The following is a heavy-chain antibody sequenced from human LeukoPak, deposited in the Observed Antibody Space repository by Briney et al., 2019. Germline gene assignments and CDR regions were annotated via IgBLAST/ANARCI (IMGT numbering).Heavy chain of an antibody. CDR1: GFTFSSYW. CDR3: ARDSSDYYDSSGYQDY. Sequence: QPGGSLRLSCAASGFTFSSYWMSWVRQAPGRGLEWVANIKQDGSEKYYVDSVKGRFTISRDNAKNPLYLQMNSLRDEDTAVYYCARDSSDYYDSSGYQDYWGQGTLVTVSS. CDR2: IKQDGSEK. V-gene: IGHV3-7*01. J-gene: IGHJ4*02. D-gene: IGHD3-22*01.